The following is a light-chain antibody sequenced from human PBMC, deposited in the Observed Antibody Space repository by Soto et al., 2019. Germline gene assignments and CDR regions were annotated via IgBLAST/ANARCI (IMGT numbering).Light chain of an antibody. Sequence: EMTQSPATLSVSPGERATLSCWASQSVNSDLAWYQQRPGQPPRLLIYAASTRATGIPARSGGSGSASGREFTLIISSLQSEDFAVYYCQKYNNWPQTFGQGTKVDIK. CDR1: QSVNSD. V-gene: IGKV3-15*01. J-gene: IGKJ1*01. CDR2: AAS. CDR3: QKYNNWPQT.